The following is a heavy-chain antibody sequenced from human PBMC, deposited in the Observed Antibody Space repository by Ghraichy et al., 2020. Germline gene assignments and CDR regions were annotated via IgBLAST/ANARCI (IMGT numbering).Heavy chain of an antibody. CDR2: ISGSGGST. CDR3: AKANYGDYAGVRDGMDV. V-gene: IGHV3-23*01. J-gene: IGHJ6*02. D-gene: IGHD4-17*01. Sequence: GGSLRLSCAASGFTFSSYAMSWVRQAPGKGLEWVSAISGSGGSTYYADSVKGRFTISRDNSKNTLYLQMNSLRAEDTAVYYCAKANYGDYAGVRDGMDVWGQGTTVTVSS. CDR1: GFTFSSYA.